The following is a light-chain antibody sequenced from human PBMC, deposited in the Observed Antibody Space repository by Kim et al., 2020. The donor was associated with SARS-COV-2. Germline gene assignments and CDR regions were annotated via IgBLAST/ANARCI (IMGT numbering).Light chain of an antibody. CDR1: QGIRNY. CDR3: QKYNSAPLT. V-gene: IGKV1-27*01. CDR2: GAS. J-gene: IGKJ4*01. Sequence: ASVGDRVTSTCRASQGIRNYLAWYQQKPGQVPKLLIYGASTLQFGVPSRFSGSGSGTDFTLTISSLQPEDIATYYCQKYNSAPLTFGGGTKVDIK.